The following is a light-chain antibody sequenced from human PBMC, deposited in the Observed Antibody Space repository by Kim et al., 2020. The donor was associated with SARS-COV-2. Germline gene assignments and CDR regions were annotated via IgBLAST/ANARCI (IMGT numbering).Light chain of an antibody. CDR1: KLGDRY. CDR2: QDS. J-gene: IGLJ3*02. V-gene: IGLV3-1*01. Sequence: GSPGQTASITCSGDKLGDRYACWYQQKPGQSPVLVIYQDSKRPSGIPERFSGSNSGNTATLSISGTQTMDEADYFCQAWDSSTGVFGGGTQLTVL. CDR3: QAWDSSTGV.